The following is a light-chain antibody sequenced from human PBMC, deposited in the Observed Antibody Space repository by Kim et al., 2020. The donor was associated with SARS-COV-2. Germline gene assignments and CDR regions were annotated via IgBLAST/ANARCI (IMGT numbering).Light chain of an antibody. V-gene: IGKV3-20*01. CDR3: QQYGSSPPWT. J-gene: IGKJ1*01. Sequence: PGERATLSCRASQSVSSSYLAWYQQKPGQAPSLLIYGASSRATGIPDRVSGSGSGTDFTLTISRLEPGDFAVYYCQQYGSSPPWTFGQGTKVDIK. CDR2: GAS. CDR1: QSVSSSY.